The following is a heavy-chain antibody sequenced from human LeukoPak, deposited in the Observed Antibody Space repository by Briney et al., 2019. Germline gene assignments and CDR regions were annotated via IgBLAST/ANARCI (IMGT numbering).Heavy chain of an antibody. J-gene: IGHJ6*03. CDR1: GFTFSNYG. CDR3: ARHLSSSYIYYYYYMDV. Sequence: GGSLRLSCAASGFTFSNYGMSWVRQAPEKGLEWVSTISGSGGTTDYADSVKGRFTISRDNSKNTLYLQMNSLGAEDTAVYYCARHLSSSYIYYYYYMDVWGKGTTVTVSS. V-gene: IGHV3-23*01. CDR2: ISGSGGTT. D-gene: IGHD6-6*01.